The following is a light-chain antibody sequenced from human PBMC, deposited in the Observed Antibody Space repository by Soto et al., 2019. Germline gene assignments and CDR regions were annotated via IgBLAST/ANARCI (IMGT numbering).Light chain of an antibody. Sequence: EIVLTQSPGTLSLSPGERATLSCRASQSVSSSSLAWYQQKRGQAPRLLIHDASSRATGIPDRFSGSGSGTDFTLTISGLQSEDFAVYYCQQYSIWRTFGQGTKVDIK. CDR1: QSVSSSS. CDR2: DAS. CDR3: QQYSIWRT. J-gene: IGKJ1*01. V-gene: IGKV3-20*01.